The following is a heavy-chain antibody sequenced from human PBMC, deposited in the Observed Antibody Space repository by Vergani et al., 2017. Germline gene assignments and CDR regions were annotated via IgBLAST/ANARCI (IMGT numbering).Heavy chain of an antibody. Sequence: QVQLVESGGGVVQRGGSLRLSCATSGFTLSNYDMQWIRQGPGNGLEFVAFIQFDGSNQYYADAVKGRFTLSRDFSKNTLYLQMNSLRTKDTATYYCAKHFRGWGIDYWGQGTQVIVSS. V-gene: IGHV3-30*02. CDR1: GFTLSNYD. CDR2: IQFDGSNQ. D-gene: IGHD3-16*01. J-gene: IGHJ4*02. CDR3: AKHFRGWGIDY.